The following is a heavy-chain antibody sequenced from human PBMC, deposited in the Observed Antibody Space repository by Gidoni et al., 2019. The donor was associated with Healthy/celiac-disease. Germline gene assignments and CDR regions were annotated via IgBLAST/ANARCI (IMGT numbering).Heavy chain of an antibody. J-gene: IGHJ4*02. CDR3: AREKGIAVAGTGGDYFDY. Sequence: QVQLVESGGGVVQPGRSLRLSCAASGFTFSSYGMHWVRQAPGKGLEWVAVIWYDGSNKYYADSVKGRFTISRDNSKNTLYLQMNSLRAEDTAVYYCAREKGIAVAGTGGDYFDYWGQGTLVTVSS. V-gene: IGHV3-33*01. CDR2: IWYDGSNK. D-gene: IGHD6-19*01. CDR1: GFTFSSYG.